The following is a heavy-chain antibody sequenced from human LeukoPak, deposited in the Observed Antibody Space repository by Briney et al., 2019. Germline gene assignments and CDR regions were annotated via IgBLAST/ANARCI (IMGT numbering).Heavy chain of an antibody. D-gene: IGHD3-10*01. CDR1: GYTFTSYD. CDR3: ASVFGDYYGWGSYPY. J-gene: IGHJ4*02. CDR2: MNPNSGNT. Sequence: ASVKVSCKASGYTFTSYDINWVRQATGQGLEWMGWMNPNSGNTGYAQKFQGRVTMTRNTSISKAYMELSSLRSEDTAVYYCASVFGDYYGWGSYPYWGQGTLVTVSS. V-gene: IGHV1-8*01.